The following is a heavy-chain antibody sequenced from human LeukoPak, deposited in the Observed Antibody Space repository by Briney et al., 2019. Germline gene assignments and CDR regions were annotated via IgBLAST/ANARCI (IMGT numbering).Heavy chain of an antibody. CDR3: ARELHSYNPSSSNDY. CDR1: GFTFSSYS. D-gene: IGHD1-14*01. J-gene: IGHJ4*02. V-gene: IGHV3-21*01. CDR2: ISSSSSYI. Sequence: GGSLRLSCAASGFTFSSYSMNWVRQAPGKGLEWVSAISSSSSYIYYADSVKGRFTISRDNAKNSLYLQMNSLRAEDTAVYYCARELHSYNPSSSNDYWGQGTLVTLSS.